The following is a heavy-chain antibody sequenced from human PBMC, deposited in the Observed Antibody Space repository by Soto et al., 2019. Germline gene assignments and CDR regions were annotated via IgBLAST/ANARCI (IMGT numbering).Heavy chain of an antibody. J-gene: IGHJ5*02. D-gene: IGHD3-22*01. Sequence: EVQLVESGGGLVQPRGSLRLSCAASGFTVSSNYMSWVRQAPGKGLEWVSVIYSGGTTYYADSVKGRFTISRDNSKNTLYLQMNSLRAEDTAVYYCARNGDSSDYRGWFDPWCQGALCTVSS. CDR3: ARNGDSSDYRGWFDP. V-gene: IGHV3-66*01. CDR1: GFTVSSNY. CDR2: IYSGGTT.